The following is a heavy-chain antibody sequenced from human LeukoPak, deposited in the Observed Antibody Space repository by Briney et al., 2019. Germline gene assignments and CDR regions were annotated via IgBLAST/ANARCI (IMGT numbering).Heavy chain of an antibody. Sequence: SETLSLTCTVSGYSISRDYYWGWIRQPPGKGLEWIGTLYDSGSTYYNPSLRSRVTISVDTSKNQLSLRLSSVTAADTAIYYCASLAWSSGYYPNHFDYWGQATLVTVSS. CDR2: LYDSGST. CDR1: GYSISRDYY. V-gene: IGHV4-38-2*02. CDR3: ASLAWSSGYYPNHFDY. J-gene: IGHJ4*02. D-gene: IGHD3-22*01.